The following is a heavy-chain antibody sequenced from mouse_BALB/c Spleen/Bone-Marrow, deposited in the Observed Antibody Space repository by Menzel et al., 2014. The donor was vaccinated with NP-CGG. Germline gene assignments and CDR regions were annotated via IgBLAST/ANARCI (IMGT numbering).Heavy chain of an antibody. CDR1: GYTFTSYT. J-gene: IGHJ3*01. Sequence: QVQLQQPGAELARPGASVKMSCKASGYTFTSYTMHWVKQRPGQGLEWIGYINPSSGYTNYNQKFKDKATLTADKSSSTAYMQLSSLTSEDSAVHYCARFLYDYDGPWFAYWGQGTLVTVSA. D-gene: IGHD2-4*01. V-gene: IGHV1-4*01. CDR2: INPSSGYT. CDR3: ARFLYDYDGPWFAY.